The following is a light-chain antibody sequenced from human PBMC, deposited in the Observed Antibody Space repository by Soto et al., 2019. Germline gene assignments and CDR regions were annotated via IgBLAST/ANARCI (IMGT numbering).Light chain of an antibody. J-gene: IGLJ1*01. Sequence: QSALTQPPSASGSPGQSVTISCTGTSSDVGGYNYVSWYQQHPGKAPRLMIYEVSKRPSGVPDRFSGSKSGNTASLTVSGLQAEDEADYYCSSYAGSNTFPYVFGTGTKLTVL. V-gene: IGLV2-8*01. CDR3: SSYAGSNTFPYV. CDR1: SSDVGGYNY. CDR2: EVS.